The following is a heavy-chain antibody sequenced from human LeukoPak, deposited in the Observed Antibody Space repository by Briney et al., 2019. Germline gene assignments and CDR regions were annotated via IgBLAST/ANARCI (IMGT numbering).Heavy chain of an antibody. CDR3: ARVITMVRGGNYYGMDV. Sequence: ASVKVSCKASGYTFTSYAMNWVRQAPGQGLEWMGWINTNTGNPTYAQGFTGRFVFSLDTSVSTAYLQISSLKAEDTAVHYCARVITMVRGGNYYGMDVWGQGTTVTVSS. D-gene: IGHD3-10*01. CDR2: INTNTGNP. J-gene: IGHJ6*02. V-gene: IGHV7-4-1*02. CDR1: GYTFTSYA.